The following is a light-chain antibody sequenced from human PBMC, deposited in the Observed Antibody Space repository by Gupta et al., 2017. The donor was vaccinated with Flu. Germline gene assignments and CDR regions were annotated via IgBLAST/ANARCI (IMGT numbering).Light chain of an antibody. CDR3: QVWDTSNDQRV. Sequence: YVLPQPPSVSLAPGQTARLTCGGNTIGRKSVHWYQQKPGQAPVLVVYNESDRPSGIPERFSGSNSGNTATLTISRAAAGDEADYYCQVWDTSNDQRVFGGGTKLTVL. V-gene: IGLV3-21*02. J-gene: IGLJ3*02. CDR2: NES. CDR1: TIGRKS.